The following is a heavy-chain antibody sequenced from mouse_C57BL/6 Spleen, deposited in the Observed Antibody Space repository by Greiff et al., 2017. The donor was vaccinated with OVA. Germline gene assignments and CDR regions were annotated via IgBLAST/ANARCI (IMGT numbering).Heavy chain of an antibody. Sequence: EVQLQQSGPELVKPGASVKISCKASGYTFTDYYMNWVKQSHGKSLEWIGDINPNNGGTSYNQKFKGKATLTVDKSSSTAYMELRSLTSEDSAVYYCARRRDYDYFDYWGQGTTLTVSS. CDR1: GYTFTDYY. CDR2: INPNNGGT. V-gene: IGHV1-26*01. D-gene: IGHD2-4*01. CDR3: ARRRDYDYFDY. J-gene: IGHJ2*01.